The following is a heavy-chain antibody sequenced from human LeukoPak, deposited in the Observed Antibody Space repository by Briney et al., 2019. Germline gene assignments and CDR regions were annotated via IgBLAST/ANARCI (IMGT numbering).Heavy chain of an antibody. D-gene: IGHD3-3*01. Sequence: GGSLRLSCAASGFTFSDHCMDWVRQAPGKGLEWVGRTENKASSFTTHYAATVKGRFTISRDDSKSSMFLQMNSLKAEDTAVYYCVAFLSGYSYWGQGTLVTVSS. V-gene: IGHV3-72*01. CDR3: VAFLSGYSY. CDR1: GFTFSDHC. CDR2: TENKASSFTT. J-gene: IGHJ4*02.